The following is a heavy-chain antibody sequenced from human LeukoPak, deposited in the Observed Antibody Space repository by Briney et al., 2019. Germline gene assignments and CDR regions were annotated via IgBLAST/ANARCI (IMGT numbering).Heavy chain of an antibody. CDR2: IYHSGST. V-gene: IGHV4-59*12. CDR3: ARGSSWAFDY. D-gene: IGHD6-13*01. CDR1: GGSISSYY. J-gene: IGHJ4*02. Sequence: SETLSLTCTVSGGSISSYYWSWIRQPPGKGLEWIGEIYHSGSTNYNPSLKSRVTISVDKSKNQFSLKLSSVTAADTAVYYCARGSSWAFDYWGQGTLVTVSS.